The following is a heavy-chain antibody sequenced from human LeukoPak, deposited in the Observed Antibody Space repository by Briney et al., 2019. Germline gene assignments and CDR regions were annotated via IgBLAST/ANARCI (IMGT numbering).Heavy chain of an antibody. J-gene: IGHJ6*02. CDR3: ARLYDRRQYYDFWSGYYAKDYGMDV. CDR2: INHSGST. V-gene: IGHV4-39*07. CDR1: GGSISSGGYY. D-gene: IGHD3-3*01. Sequence: SETLSLTCTVSGGSISSGGYYWSWIRQPPGKGLEWIGEINHSGSTNYNPSLKSRVTISVDTSKNQFSLKLSSVTAADTAVYYCARLYDRRQYYDFWSGYYAKDYGMDVWGQGTTVTVSS.